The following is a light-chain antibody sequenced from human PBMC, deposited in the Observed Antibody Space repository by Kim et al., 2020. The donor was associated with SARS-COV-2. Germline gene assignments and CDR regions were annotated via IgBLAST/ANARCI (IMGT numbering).Light chain of an antibody. CDR3: LLSYSDSRV. J-gene: IGLJ2*01. CDR2: DTG. Sequence: PGGTGALTCYSCTGPVNSGHFPYWFQRKPGQAPRTLIYDTGNRHSWTPARFSGSLLGGKAALTLSAAQPEGEADYYCLLSYSDSRVFGGGTQLTVL. CDR1: TGPVNSGHF. V-gene: IGLV7-46*01.